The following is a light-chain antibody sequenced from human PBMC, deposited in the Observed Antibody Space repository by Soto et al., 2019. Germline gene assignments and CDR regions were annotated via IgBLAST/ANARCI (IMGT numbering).Light chain of an antibody. J-gene: IGKJ5*01. CDR3: QKYNNWPLN. V-gene: IGKV3D-15*01. CDR2: GAS. Sequence: EIVFTHSPVTRSLTQVERATLSCMASQSVSSNLAWYQQKPGQAPRLLIYGASTRATGVPARFSGGGSGTEFTLTITSLQSEDFAVYWCQKYNNWPLNCGPGKQLEI. CDR1: QSVSSN.